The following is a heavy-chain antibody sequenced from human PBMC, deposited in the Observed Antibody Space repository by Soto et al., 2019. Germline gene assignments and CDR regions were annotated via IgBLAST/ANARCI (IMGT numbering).Heavy chain of an antibody. CDR1: GFIFSNYA. J-gene: IGHJ6*02. CDR2: ISYSGGST. V-gene: IGHV3-23*01. Sequence: EVQVLESGGGLVQPGGSLRLSCAASGFIFSNYAFNWVRQAPGKWLEWVSGISYSGGSTNYADSVKGRFTFSRDNSKNTLYLQMDSLRAEDTAVYYCAKSPGSHYYYAMDVWGQGTTVTVSS. CDR3: AKSPGSHYYYAMDV.